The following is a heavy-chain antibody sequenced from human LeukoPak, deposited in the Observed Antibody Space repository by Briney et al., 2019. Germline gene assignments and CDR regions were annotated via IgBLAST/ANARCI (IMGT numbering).Heavy chain of an antibody. J-gene: IGHJ6*02. CDR3: AKDHSGSAYGMDV. V-gene: IGHV3-30*18. CDR2: ISYDGSNK. D-gene: IGHD1-26*01. Sequence: GGSLRLSCAASGFTFSSYGMHWLRPAPAKGLEWVAVISYDGSNKYYADSVKGRFTISRDNSKNTLYLQMNSLRAEDTAVYYCAKDHSGSAYGMDVWGQGTTVTVSS. CDR1: GFTFSSYG.